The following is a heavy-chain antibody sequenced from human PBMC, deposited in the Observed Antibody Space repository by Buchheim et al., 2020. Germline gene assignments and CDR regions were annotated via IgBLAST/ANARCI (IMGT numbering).Heavy chain of an antibody. CDR1: GFNFNTYG. D-gene: IGHD3-16*01. J-gene: IGHJ4*02. CDR2: IWYDGSKA. CDR3: AGNKWESYFSTMTGSTFDW. V-gene: IGHV3-33*08. Sequence: QVQLVESGGGVVQPGRSLRLSCAAPGFNFNTYGFHWVRQAPGKGLEWLAVIWYDGSKAFYADSVKGRFTISQDNSKNTVYLQMNNLRGEDTALYYCAGNKWESYFSTMTGSTFDWWGQGTL.